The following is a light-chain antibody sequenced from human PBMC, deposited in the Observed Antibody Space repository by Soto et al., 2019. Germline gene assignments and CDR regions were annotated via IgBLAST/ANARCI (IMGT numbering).Light chain of an antibody. CDR2: SSS. CDR3: LQHHSFPRT. Sequence: DIHMTQSPSAMSASVGDRVTITCRASQGISSWLAWYQQKPGKAPKRLIYSSSNLQSGVPSRFSGSGSGTEFILTISSLQPEDSATYYCLQHHSFPRTFGQGTKVDIK. CDR1: QGISSW. V-gene: IGKV1-12*01. J-gene: IGKJ1*01.